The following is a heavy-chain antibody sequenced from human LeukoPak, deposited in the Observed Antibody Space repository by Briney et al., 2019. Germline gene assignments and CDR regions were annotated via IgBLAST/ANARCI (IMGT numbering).Heavy chain of an antibody. CDR1: GFTFSDYY. Sequence: GGSLRLSCAASGFTFSDYYMSWIRQAPGKGLEWVAYISSSGSTIYYAHSVRGRFTISKDNAKNSLYLQMDSLRAEDTAVYYCARDYSNYEEVGNFDYWGQGTLVTVSS. J-gene: IGHJ4*02. V-gene: IGHV3-11*04. D-gene: IGHD4-11*01. CDR2: ISSSGSTI. CDR3: ARDYSNYEEVGNFDY.